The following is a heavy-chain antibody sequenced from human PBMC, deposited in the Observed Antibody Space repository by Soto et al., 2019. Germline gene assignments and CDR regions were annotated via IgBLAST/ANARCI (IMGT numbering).Heavy chain of an antibody. J-gene: IGHJ4*02. Sequence: QVQLVESGGGVVQPGRSLRLSCAVSGLTFSSYGMHWVRQAPGKGLEWVAVIWYDRSNKYYADSVKGRFTVSRDNSKNMVHLQMNSLRDEDTAVYHCVTQRVESADYWGQGTLVTVSS. CDR1: GLTFSSYG. D-gene: IGHD3-3*01. V-gene: IGHV3-33*03. CDR3: VTQRVESADY. CDR2: IWYDRSNK.